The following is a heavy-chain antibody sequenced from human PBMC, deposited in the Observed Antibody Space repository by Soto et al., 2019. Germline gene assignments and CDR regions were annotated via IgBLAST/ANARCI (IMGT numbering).Heavy chain of an antibody. V-gene: IGHV3-23*01. CDR2: ISGSGSNT. CDR1: GFTFSDYA. CDR3: AKERTGKVDY. J-gene: IGHJ4*02. Sequence: EVQLLESGGGLVQPGGSLRLSCAASGFTFSDYAMSWVRQAPGKGLEWVSTISGSGSNTYYADSVKGRFTISRDNSQNTPYLQMNSLRAEDTAVYYCAKERTGKVDYWGQGTLVTVSS.